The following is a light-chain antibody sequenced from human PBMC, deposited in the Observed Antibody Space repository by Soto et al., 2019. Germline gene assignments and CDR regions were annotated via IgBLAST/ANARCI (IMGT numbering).Light chain of an antibody. CDR2: GAS. Sequence: EIVLTQSPATLSLSPGERATLSCRASQSVSSNYFAWYQQKSGQAPRLLIYGASGRASGIPDRFSGSASGTDFSLTLSRPGPEDFALYYCQQYGTSPRTVGQGTKVEVK. CDR3: QQYGTSPRT. J-gene: IGKJ1*01. CDR1: QSVSSNY. V-gene: IGKV3-20*01.